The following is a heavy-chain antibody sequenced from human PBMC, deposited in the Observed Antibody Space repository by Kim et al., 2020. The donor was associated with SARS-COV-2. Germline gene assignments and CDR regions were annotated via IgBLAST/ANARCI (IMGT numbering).Heavy chain of an antibody. Sequence: GGSLRLSCSASGFTFSSYAMHWVRQAPGKGLEYVSAISSNGGSTYYADSVKGRFTISRDNSKNTLYLQMSSLRAEDTAVYYCVKGIAAAGTVTNYYYYYGMDGWGQGTTVTVSS. CDR3: VKGIAAAGTVTNYYYYYGMDG. CDR1: GFTFSSYA. CDR2: ISSNGGST. D-gene: IGHD6-13*01. J-gene: IGHJ6*02. V-gene: IGHV3-64D*06.